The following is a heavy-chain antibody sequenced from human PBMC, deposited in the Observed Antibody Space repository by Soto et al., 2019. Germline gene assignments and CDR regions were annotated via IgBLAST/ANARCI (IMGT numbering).Heavy chain of an antibody. J-gene: IGHJ6*02. CDR2: IIPIFGTA. CDR1: GGTFSSYA. CDR3: ASGEIVLVPAATYYYGMDV. V-gene: IGHV1-69*01. Sequence: QVQLVQSGAEVKKPGTSVKVSCKASGGTFSSYAISWVRQAPGQGLEWMGGIIPIFGTANYAQKFQGRVTITADESTSTAYMELSSLRSEDTAVYYCASGEIVLVPAATYYYGMDVWGQGTTVTVSS. D-gene: IGHD2-2*01.